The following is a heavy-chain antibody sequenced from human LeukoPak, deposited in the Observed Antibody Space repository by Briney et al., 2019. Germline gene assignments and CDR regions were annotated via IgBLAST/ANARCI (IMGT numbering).Heavy chain of an antibody. CDR2: FYASGSA. V-gene: IGHV4-4*07. Sequence: PSETLSLTCTVSGGSISSYYWSWIRQPAGKGLEWIGRFYASGSATYNPSLKSRVTMSVDTSKNQLSLKVYSVTAADTAVYYCGRTDCSVGSCYSSDNWGQGTLVTVSS. J-gene: IGHJ4*02. CDR3: GRTDCSVGSCYSSDN. CDR1: GGSISSYY. D-gene: IGHD2-15*01.